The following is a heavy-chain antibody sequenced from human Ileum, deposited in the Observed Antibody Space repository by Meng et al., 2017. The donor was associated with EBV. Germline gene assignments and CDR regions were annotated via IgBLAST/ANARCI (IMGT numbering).Heavy chain of an antibody. J-gene: IGHJ4*02. CDR3: ARHHHSPTFDY. D-gene: IGHD1-14*01. CDR1: GGAISSSISY. CDR2: VVYSGTT. Sequence: QLQLQESCPELVKPSETLSLTGTGSGGAISSSISYWAWIRQPPGEGLEWIGSVVYSGTTYYTSSLKSRVSISVDTSKNQFSLKLSSVTAADTAVYYCARHHHSPTFDYWGQGTLVTVSS. V-gene: IGHV4-39*01.